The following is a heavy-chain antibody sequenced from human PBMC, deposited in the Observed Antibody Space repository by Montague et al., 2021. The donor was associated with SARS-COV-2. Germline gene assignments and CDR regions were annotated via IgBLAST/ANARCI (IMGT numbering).Heavy chain of an antibody. CDR1: GDSVSSNSAT. Sequence: CAISGDSVSSNSATRHWIRHSPSIGPEWLGRSYYRSRWSNDYAVSVRSRIIINPDTSTNQFSLQLSSVTPEDTAVYFCARERWAVGVSFNYWGQGTLVTVSS. CDR2: SYYRSRWSN. V-gene: IGHV6-1*01. CDR3: ARERWAVGVSFNY. D-gene: IGHD1-26*01. J-gene: IGHJ4*02.